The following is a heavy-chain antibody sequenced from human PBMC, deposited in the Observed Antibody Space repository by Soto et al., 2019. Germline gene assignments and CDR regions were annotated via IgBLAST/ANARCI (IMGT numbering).Heavy chain of an antibody. CDR3: SRDRTKGWLKWDAFGI. J-gene: IGHJ3*02. D-gene: IGHD1-7*01. CDR2: IIPILGIA. V-gene: IGHV1-69*02. Sequence: QVQLVQSGAEVKKPGSSVKVSCKASGGTFSSYTISWVRQAPGQGLEWMGRIIPILGIANYAQKFQGRVTITADKTTSTAYMGLGSLRSEDTAVDYWSRDRTKGWLKWDAFGILGQGTMVTGSS. CDR1: GGTFSSYT.